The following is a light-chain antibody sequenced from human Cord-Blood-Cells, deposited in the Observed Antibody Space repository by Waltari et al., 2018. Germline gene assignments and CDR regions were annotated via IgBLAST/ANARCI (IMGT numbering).Light chain of an antibody. CDR1: KSVSSN. CDR2: GAS. CDR3: QQYNNWPPLT. Sequence: EIVMTQSPATLSVSPGERATLSCRASKSVSSNLAWYQQKPGQAPRLLIYGASIRATGSPARFSGSGSGTEFTLTISSLQSEDFAVYYCQQYNNWPPLTFGGGTKVEIK. J-gene: IGKJ4*01. V-gene: IGKV3D-15*01.